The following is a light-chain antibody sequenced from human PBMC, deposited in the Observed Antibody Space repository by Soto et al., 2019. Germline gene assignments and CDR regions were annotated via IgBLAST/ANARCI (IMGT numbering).Light chain of an antibody. CDR1: SGDVGGYNY. J-gene: IGLJ2*01. CDR3: SSYAGSPVV. V-gene: IGLV2-8*01. CDR2: EVS. Sequence: QSVLTQPPSASGSPGQSVTISCTGTSGDVGGYNYVSWYQQHPGKAPKLVIYEVSERPSGVPDRFSGSKSGNTASLTVSGLQAEDEAIYYCSSYAGSPVVFGGGTKPPS.